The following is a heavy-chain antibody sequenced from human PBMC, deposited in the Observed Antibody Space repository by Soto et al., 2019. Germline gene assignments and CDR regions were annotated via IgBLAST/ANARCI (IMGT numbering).Heavy chain of an antibody. D-gene: IGHD6-19*01. V-gene: IGHV1-18*01. J-gene: IGHJ5*02. CDR1: GYTFTSYG. CDR2: ISAYNGNT. Sequence: ASVKVSCKASGYTFTSYGISWVRQAPGQGLEWMGWISAYNGNTNYAQKLQGRVTMTTDTSTSTAYMELRSLRSDDTAAYYCARGAGIAVAGTVGWFDPWGQGTQVTVSS. CDR3: ARGAGIAVAGTVGWFDP.